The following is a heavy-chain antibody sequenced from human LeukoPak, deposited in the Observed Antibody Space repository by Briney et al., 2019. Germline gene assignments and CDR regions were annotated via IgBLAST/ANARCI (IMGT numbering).Heavy chain of an antibody. D-gene: IGHD6-19*01. CDR3: TTVVSGGWYRGY. Sequence: PGGSLRLSCAVSGFTFSDAWMTWVRQAPGKGLEWVGRIRTKNDGGATDYAAPVTGRFTISRDDKKNTLYLQMNSLQTEDTAVYYCTTVVSGGWYRGYWGQGTLVTVSS. J-gene: IGHJ4*02. CDR2: IRTKNDGGAT. CDR1: GFTFSDAW. V-gene: IGHV3-15*05.